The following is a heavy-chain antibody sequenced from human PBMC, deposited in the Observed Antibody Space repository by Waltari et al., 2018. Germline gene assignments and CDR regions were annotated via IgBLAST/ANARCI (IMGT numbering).Heavy chain of an antibody. D-gene: IGHD6-19*01. CDR2: INVGNNNT. CDR1: GYPFSSYA. CDR3: ARSIAVSGARFDF. Sequence: QVLLVQSGAEVKKPGASVKVSCQASGYPFSSYAMHWVRQAPGQRLEWMGWINVGNNNTKYSQKFQDRVTIIRDTSASTAFLELTSLTSEDTAVYYCARSIAVSGARFDFWGQGTLVTVSS. J-gene: IGHJ4*02. V-gene: IGHV1-3*01.